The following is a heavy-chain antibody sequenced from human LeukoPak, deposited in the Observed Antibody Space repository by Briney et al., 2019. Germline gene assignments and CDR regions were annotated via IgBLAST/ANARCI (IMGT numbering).Heavy chain of an antibody. D-gene: IGHD2-21*02. CDR1: CYTVTSYS. CDR2: IIAYNVST. CDR3: WRTVLVVVTANKDPPESFDY. Sequence: ASLKVSCKASCYTVTSYSISWVRQAPGQGLELMGWIIAYNVSTNYAQKLQGRGTIITDTSTSTAYIALRSLRADDTAVYYCWRTVLVVVTANKDPPESFDYWGQGTLVTVSS. J-gene: IGHJ4*02. V-gene: IGHV1-18*01.